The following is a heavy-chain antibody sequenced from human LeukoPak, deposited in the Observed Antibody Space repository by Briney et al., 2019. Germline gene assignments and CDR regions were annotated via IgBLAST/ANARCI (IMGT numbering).Heavy chain of an antibody. D-gene: IGHD3-10*01. J-gene: IGHJ6*03. CDR2: INPNSGGT. Sequence: ASVKVSCKASGYTFTGYYMHWVRQAPGQGLEWMGWINPNSGGTNYAQKFQGRVTMTRDTSISTAYMELSRLRSDDTAVYYCARDTDYGSGSDYYYMDVWGKGTTVTISS. CDR1: GYTFTGYY. V-gene: IGHV1-2*02. CDR3: ARDTDYGSGSDYYYMDV.